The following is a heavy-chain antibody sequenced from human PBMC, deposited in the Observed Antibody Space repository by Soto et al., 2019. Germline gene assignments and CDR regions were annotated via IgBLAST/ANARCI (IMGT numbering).Heavy chain of an antibody. CDR2: IIPIFGTA. J-gene: IGHJ6*02. CDR1: GGTFSSYA. CDR3: ATRGVVVVPAAGMDV. Sequence: GASVKVSCKASGGTFSSYAISWVRQAPGQGLEWMGGIIPIFGTANYAQKFQGRVTITADESTSTAYMELSSMRSEDTSFYYFATRGVVVVPAAGMDVWGQGTTVTVSS. V-gene: IGHV1-69*13. D-gene: IGHD2-2*01.